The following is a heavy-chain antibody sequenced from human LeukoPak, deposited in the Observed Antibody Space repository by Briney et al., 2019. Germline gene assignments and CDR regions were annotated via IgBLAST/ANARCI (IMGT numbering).Heavy chain of an antibody. CDR3: ATNSGWTPKYYYYYMDV. V-gene: IGHV4-61*01. CDR2: INYSGST. Sequence: PSETLSLTCTVSGGSISSSSYYWSWIRQPQGRGLEWFGYINYSGSTNYNPSLKSRVTISVDTSKNQFSLKLSSVTAADTAVYYCATNSGWTPKYYYYYMDVWGKGTTVTISS. J-gene: IGHJ6*03. D-gene: IGHD6-19*01. CDR1: GGSISSSSYY.